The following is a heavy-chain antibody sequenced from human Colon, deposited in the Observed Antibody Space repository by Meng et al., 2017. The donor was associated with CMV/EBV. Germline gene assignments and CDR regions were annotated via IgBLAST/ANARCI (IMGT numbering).Heavy chain of an antibody. CDR3: ARSTYDDFWSGHGLDV. V-gene: IGHV3-30*04. CDR1: GFTFSSYA. J-gene: IGHJ6*02. CDR2: ISYDGSNK. D-gene: IGHD3-3*01. Sequence: GESLKISCAASGFTFSSYAMHWVRQAPGKGLEWVAVISYDGSNKYYADSVKGRFTISRDNSKNNIHLQMNSLRAEDTALYYCARSTYDDFWSGHGLDVWGQGTTVTVSS.